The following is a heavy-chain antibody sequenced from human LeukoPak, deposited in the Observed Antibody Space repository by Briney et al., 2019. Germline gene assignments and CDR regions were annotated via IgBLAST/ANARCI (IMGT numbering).Heavy chain of an antibody. J-gene: IGHJ4*02. D-gene: IGHD2-2*02. CDR1: GGSFSGYY. CDR2: INHSGGT. CDR3: ARSRYLYYSDY. V-gene: IGHV4-34*01. Sequence: TSETLSLTCAVYGGSFSGYYWSWIRQPPGKGLEWIGEINHSGGTNYNPSLKSRVTISVDTSKNQFSLKLSSVTAADTAVYYCARSRYLYYSDYWGQGTLVTVSS.